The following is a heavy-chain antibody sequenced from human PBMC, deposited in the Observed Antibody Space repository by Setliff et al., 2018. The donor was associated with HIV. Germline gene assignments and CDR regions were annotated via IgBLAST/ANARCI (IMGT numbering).Heavy chain of an antibody. V-gene: IGHV1-8*01. Sequence: GASVKVSCKTSGQSFTNYDIHWLRRASGQGLEWMGWMNPKSGVSGSALKFHDRVTMTRDTSTLTLYMDLSSLTSEDTAVYYCARAKAVGGVIITGGLDVCGQGTTGTVSS. CDR1: GQSFTNYD. CDR2: MNPKSGVS. J-gene: IGHJ6*02. D-gene: IGHD3-16*02. CDR3: ARAKAVGGVIITGGLDV.